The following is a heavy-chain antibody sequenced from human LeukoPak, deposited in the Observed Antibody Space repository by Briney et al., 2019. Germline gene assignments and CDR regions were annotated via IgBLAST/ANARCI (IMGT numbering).Heavy chain of an antibody. V-gene: IGHV4-39*07. CDR1: GGSISSGGYS. D-gene: IGHD6-13*01. Sequence: KTSETLSLTCTVSGGSISSGGYSWSWIRQPPGEGLEWIGNIFHGVTTFYNPSLMNRVAISVDTSKNQFSLKLTSVTAADTAVYYCARDATIAEPLMSWGQGTLVIVSS. CDR2: IFHGVTT. J-gene: IGHJ4*02. CDR3: ARDATIAEPLMS.